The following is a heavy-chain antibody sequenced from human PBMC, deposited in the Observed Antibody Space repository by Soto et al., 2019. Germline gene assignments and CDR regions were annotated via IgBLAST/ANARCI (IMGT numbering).Heavy chain of an antibody. CDR2: ISYDGSNK. CDR3: TTNYYDSSGYDNWFDP. CDR1: GFTFSSYA. V-gene: IGHV3-30-3*01. J-gene: IGHJ5*02. D-gene: IGHD3-22*01. Sequence: GGSLRLSCAASGFTFSSYARHWVRQAPGKGLEWVAVISYDGSNKYYADSVKGRFTISRDNSKNTLYLQMNSLRAEDTAVYYCTTNYYDSSGYDNWFDPWGQGTLVTVSS.